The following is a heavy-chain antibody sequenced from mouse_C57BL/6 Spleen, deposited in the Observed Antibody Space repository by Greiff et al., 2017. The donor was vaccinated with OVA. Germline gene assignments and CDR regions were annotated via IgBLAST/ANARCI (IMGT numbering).Heavy chain of an antibody. V-gene: IGHV5-4*03. J-gene: IGHJ2*01. Sequence: EVKVVESGGGLVKPGGSLKLSCAASGFTFSSYAMSWVRQTPEKRLEWVATISAGGSYTYYPDNVKGRFTISRDNAKNNLYLQMSHLKSEDTAMYYCARIYYGSYYFDDWGQGTTLTVSS. D-gene: IGHD1-1*01. CDR1: GFTFSSYA. CDR3: ARIYYGSYYFDD. CDR2: ISAGGSYT.